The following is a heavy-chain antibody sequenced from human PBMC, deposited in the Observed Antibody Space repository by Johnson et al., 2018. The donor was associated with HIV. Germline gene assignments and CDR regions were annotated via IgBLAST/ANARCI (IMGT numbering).Heavy chain of an antibody. CDR2: IYSGGST. V-gene: IGHV3-66*01. J-gene: IGHJ3*02. CDR1: GITVSSNY. CDR3: ARAIGNWDAFDI. Sequence: VQLVESGGGLVQPGGSLRLSCAASGITVSSNYMTWVRQAPGKGLEWVSVIYSGGSTFYADSVKARFTISRDNSKNTLYLQMNSLRAEDTAVYYCARAIGNWDAFDIWGQGTMVTVSS. D-gene: IGHD7-27*01.